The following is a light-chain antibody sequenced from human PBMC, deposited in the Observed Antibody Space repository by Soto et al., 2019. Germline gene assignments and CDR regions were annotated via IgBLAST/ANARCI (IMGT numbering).Light chain of an antibody. CDR2: ATS. CDR3: QRHNSAPLT. J-gene: IGKJ4*01. CDR1: QGLNNY. V-gene: IGKV1-27*01. Sequence: DIDITQYPATLSASGGDKVTITCRASQGLNNYLAWYQQKPGKVPKLLIYATSTLQSGVPSRFSGSGGGTEYTLTVSSLQPEDVATYYCQRHNSAPLTFGGGTKVDIK.